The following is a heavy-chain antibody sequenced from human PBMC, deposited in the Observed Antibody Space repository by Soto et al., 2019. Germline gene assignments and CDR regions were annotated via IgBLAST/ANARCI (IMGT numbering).Heavy chain of an antibody. D-gene: IGHD2-2*01. CDR2: IYYSGST. Sequence: WETLSLTCTVSGGSISSYYWSWIRQPPGKGQEWIGYIYYSGSTNYNPSLKSRVTISVDTSKNQFSLKLSSVTAADTAVYYCARHQGYCSSTSCWGVAFDIWGQGTMVTVSS. CDR1: GGSISSYY. CDR3: ARHQGYCSSTSCWGVAFDI. V-gene: IGHV4-59*08. J-gene: IGHJ3*02.